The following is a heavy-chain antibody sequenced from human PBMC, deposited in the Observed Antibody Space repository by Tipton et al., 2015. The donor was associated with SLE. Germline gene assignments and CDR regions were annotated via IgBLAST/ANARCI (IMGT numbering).Heavy chain of an antibody. CDR2: IYYSGST. V-gene: IGHV4-39*07. D-gene: IGHD6-13*01. Sequence: TLSLTCTVSGGSISSRSYYWGWIRQPPGKGLEWIGSIYYSGSTNYNPSLKSRVTISVDTSKNQFSLKLSSVTAADTAVYYCARAIAGTVKGAFDIWGQGTMVTVSS. J-gene: IGHJ3*02. CDR3: ARAIAGTVKGAFDI. CDR1: GGSISSRSYY.